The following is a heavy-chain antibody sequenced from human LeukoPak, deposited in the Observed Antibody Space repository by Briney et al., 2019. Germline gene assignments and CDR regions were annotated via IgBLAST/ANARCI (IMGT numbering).Heavy chain of an antibody. Sequence: ASVKVSCKASGYTFTSYGISWVRQAPGQGLEWTGWISAYNGNTNYAQKLQGRVTMTTDTSTSTAYMELRSLRSDDTAVYYCARRRWFGESESWFDPWGQGTLVTVSS. CDR1: GYTFTSYG. V-gene: IGHV1-18*01. CDR2: ISAYNGNT. CDR3: ARRRWFGESESWFDP. J-gene: IGHJ5*02. D-gene: IGHD3-10*01.